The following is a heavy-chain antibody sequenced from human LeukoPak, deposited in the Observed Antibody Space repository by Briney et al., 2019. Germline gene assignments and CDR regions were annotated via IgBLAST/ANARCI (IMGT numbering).Heavy chain of an antibody. V-gene: IGHV1-69*06. CDR3: ARDNLEWYYGLGPAAVGAFDI. CDR2: IIPIFGTA. D-gene: IGHD3-10*01. CDR1: GGTFSSYA. J-gene: IGHJ3*02. Sequence: ASVKVSCKASGGTFSSYAISWVRQAPGQGLEWMGGIIPIFGTANYAQKFQGRVTITADKSTSTAYMELSSLRSEDTAVYYCARDNLEWYYGLGPAAVGAFDIWGQGTMVTVSS.